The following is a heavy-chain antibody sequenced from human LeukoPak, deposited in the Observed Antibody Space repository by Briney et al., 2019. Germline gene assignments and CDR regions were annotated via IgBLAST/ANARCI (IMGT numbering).Heavy chain of an antibody. V-gene: IGHV4-39*01. J-gene: IGHJ4*02. CDR2: IYYSGST. CDR3: ARYYYGSGSYYFFDY. CDR1: GGSISSSTYY. D-gene: IGHD3-10*01. Sequence: SETLSLTCTVSGGSISSSTYYWGWIRQPPGKGLEWIGSIYYSGSTYYNPSLKSRVTISVDTSKNQFSLKLSSVTAADTAVYYCARYYYGSGSYYFFDYWGQGTLVTVSS.